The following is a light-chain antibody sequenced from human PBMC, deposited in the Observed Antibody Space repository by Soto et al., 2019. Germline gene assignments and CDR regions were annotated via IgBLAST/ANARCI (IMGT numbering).Light chain of an antibody. CDR2: GAS. J-gene: IGKJ4*01. CDR3: QQYSSLLT. CDR1: QSVSSSY. V-gene: IGKV3-20*01. Sequence: EIVLTQSPGTLSLSPGERATLSCRASQSVSSSYLAWYQQKPGQAPRLLIYGASSRATGIPDRFSGSGSGTDFTLTISRLEPEDFAVYYCQQYSSLLTFGGGTKVEIK.